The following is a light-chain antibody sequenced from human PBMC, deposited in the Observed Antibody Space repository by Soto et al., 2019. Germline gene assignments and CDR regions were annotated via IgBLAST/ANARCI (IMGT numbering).Light chain of an antibody. CDR2: TAS. CDR1: QGIRSE. Sequence: QITPAPSSLSASVGARIPITCRASQGIRSELGWYQQKPGKAPNLLIYTASSLQSGVPSRFSGSGSGTDFTLTISSLQPEDFATYYCIQDYNYPLTFGGGTKVDIK. J-gene: IGKJ4*01. CDR3: IQDYNYPLT. V-gene: IGKV1-6*01.